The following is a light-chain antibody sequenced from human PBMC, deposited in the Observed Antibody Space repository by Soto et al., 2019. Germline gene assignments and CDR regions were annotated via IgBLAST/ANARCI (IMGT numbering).Light chain of an antibody. J-gene: IGKJ5*01. CDR2: GAS. CDR3: QQYNGLPIT. CDR1: HSISSY. V-gene: IGKV3-15*01. Sequence: DIIVTLSPASLSVSIGERATLTCRASHSISSYLAWYQQKPGKAPRLLIYGASTMDTGIPARFSGSASGTDFTLTISSLEPEDFAVYYCQQYNGLPITFGQGTNLEIK.